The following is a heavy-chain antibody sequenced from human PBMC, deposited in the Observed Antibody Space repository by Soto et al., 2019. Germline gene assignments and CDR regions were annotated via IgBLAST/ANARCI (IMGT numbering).Heavy chain of an antibody. CDR2: IKEDGSEI. J-gene: IGHJ4*02. CDR1: GFNVMRYW. D-gene: IGHD3-16*01. Sequence: PGGSLRLSCAVSGFNVMRYWMSWVRQATGKGLEWVASIKEDGSEIYYLHSVRGRFSISRDSAGNALHLTMNYLSAEDTGVYFCARDIGFDYVNWGQGTLVTVSS. V-gene: IGHV3-7*01. CDR3: ARDIGFDYVN.